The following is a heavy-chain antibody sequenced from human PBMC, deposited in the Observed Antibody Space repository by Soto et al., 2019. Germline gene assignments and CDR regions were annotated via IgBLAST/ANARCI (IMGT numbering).Heavy chain of an antibody. CDR1: GYTFTSYA. D-gene: IGHD3-3*01. J-gene: IGHJ6*04. CDR3: ARSDDFWSGYPPLGMDV. Sequence: DSLQVSCKASGYTFTSYAMHWVRQAPGQRLEWMGWINAGNGNTKYSQKFQGRVTITRDTSASTAYMELSSLRSEDTAVYYCARSDDFWSGYPPLGMDVWGNGKTVTVYS. CDR2: INAGNGNT. V-gene: IGHV1-3*01.